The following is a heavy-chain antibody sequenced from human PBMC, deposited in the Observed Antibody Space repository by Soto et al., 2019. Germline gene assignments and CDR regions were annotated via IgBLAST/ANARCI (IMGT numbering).Heavy chain of an antibody. CDR1: GYSLTSYW. D-gene: IGHD3-22*01. J-gene: IGHJ6*02. CDR3: ARQSHQYYYDSSGFIRGHYYYGMDV. Sequence: GESLKISCKGSGYSLTSYWIGWVRQMPGKGLEWMGIIYPGDSDTRYSPSFQGQVTISADKSISTAYLQWSSLKASDTAMYYCARQSHQYYYDSSGFIRGHYYYGMDVWGQGTTVTVSS. CDR2: IYPGDSDT. V-gene: IGHV5-51*01.